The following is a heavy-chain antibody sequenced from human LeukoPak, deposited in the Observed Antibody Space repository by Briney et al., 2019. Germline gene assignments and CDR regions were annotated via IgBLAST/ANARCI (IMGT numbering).Heavy chain of an antibody. Sequence: PSETLSLTCTVSGYSISSGYYWGWIRQPPGKGLEWIGSIYHSGSTYYNPSLKSRVTISVDTSKNQFSLKLSSVTAADTAVYYCARRDCSGGSCYLFDPWGQGTLVTVSS. J-gene: IGHJ5*02. D-gene: IGHD2-15*01. CDR2: IYHSGST. V-gene: IGHV4-38-2*02. CDR1: GYSISSGYY. CDR3: ARRDCSGGSCYLFDP.